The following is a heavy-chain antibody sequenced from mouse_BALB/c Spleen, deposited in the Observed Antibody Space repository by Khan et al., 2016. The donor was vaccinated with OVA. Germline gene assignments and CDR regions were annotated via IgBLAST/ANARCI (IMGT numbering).Heavy chain of an antibody. J-gene: IGHJ1*01. CDR3: ARETSYWYFDV. Sequence: QIQLVQSGPELKKPGETVKISCKASGYTFTNYRMNWMKQAPGKGLKWMGWINTDTGEPKYADDFKGRFAFSLETSASTAYLQINSLKNEDMATYFCARETSYWYFDVWGAGTTVTVSS. CDR1: GYTFTNYR. D-gene: IGHD1-3*01. V-gene: IGHV9-1*02. CDR2: INTDTGEP.